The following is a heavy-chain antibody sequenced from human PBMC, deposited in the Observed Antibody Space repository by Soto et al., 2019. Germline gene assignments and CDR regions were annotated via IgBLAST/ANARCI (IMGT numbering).Heavy chain of an antibody. Sequence: PSETLSLTCAVSGVSISSGGYSWSWIRQPPGKGLEWIGYIYHSGSIYYNPSLKSRVTISVDRSKNQFSLKLSSVTAADTAVYYCARVPSPWGQGTLVTVSS. J-gene: IGHJ5*02. CDR1: GVSISSGGYS. CDR2: IYHSGSI. CDR3: ARVPSP. V-gene: IGHV4-30-2*01.